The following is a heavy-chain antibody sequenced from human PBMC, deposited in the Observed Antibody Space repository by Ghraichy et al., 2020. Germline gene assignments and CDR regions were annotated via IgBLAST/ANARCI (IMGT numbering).Heavy chain of an antibody. CDR1: GFSLCTSGVG. D-gene: IGHD6-19*01. CDR3: AHFYSGWYFWDY. V-gene: IGHV2-5*02. Sequence: SGPTLVKPTQTLTLTCTFSGFSLCTSGVGVGWIRQPPGKALEWLALIYWDDDKRYSPSLKSRLTITKDTSKNQVVLTMTNMDPVDTATYYCAHFYSGWYFWDYWGQGTLVTVSS. J-gene: IGHJ4*02. CDR2: IYWDDDK.